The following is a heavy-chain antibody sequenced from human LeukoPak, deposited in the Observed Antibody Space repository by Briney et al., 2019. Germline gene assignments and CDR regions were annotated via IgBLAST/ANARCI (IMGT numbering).Heavy chain of an antibody. V-gene: IGHV3-11*04. Sequence: GGSLRLSCAASGFTFSDNYMSWIRQAPGKGLEWVSYISSSGNTTKNADSVKGRFTITRDNAKNSLYLQMNSLRAEDTAVYYCARDLLLYFGEVTMAFDYWGLGTLVTVSS. J-gene: IGHJ4*02. CDR2: ISSSGNTT. D-gene: IGHD3-10*01. CDR1: GFTFSDNY. CDR3: ARDLLLYFGEVTMAFDY.